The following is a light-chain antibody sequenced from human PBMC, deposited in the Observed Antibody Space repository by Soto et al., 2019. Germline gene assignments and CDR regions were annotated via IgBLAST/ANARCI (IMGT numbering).Light chain of an antibody. CDR2: GAS. Sequence: EIVMTHSPGTLSLSPGERATLSCRASQSVSSRLAWYQQKPGQAPRLLISGASSRATGIPDRFSGSGSGTDFTLTISRLEPEDFALYYCQHYVERSPITFGQGTRLEI. V-gene: IGKV3-20*01. J-gene: IGKJ5*01. CDR3: QHYVERSPIT. CDR1: QSVSSR.